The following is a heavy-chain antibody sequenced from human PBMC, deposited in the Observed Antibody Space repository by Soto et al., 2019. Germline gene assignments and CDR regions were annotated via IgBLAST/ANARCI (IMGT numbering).Heavy chain of an antibody. CDR2: IYYSGST. V-gene: IGHV4-61*01. CDR1: GGSVSSGSYY. CDR3: ARELEQQLVFDY. Sequence: PSETLSLTCTVSGGSVSSGSYYWSWIRQPPGKGLEWIGYIYYSGSTNYNPPLKSRVTISVDTSKNQFSLKLSSVTAADTAVYYCARELEQQLVFDYWGQGTLVTVSS. D-gene: IGHD6-13*01. J-gene: IGHJ4*02.